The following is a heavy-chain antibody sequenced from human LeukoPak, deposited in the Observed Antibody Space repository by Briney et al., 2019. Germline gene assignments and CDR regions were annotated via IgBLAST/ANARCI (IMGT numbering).Heavy chain of an antibody. D-gene: IGHD4-17*01. J-gene: IGHJ5*02. V-gene: IGHV3-74*01. CDR1: GFTSSNHW. CDR2: LNSDGRTT. Sequence: RGSLRPSCAASGFTSSNHWMHWVRQGPGKGLVWVSRLNSDGRTTTYADSVKGRFTISRDNAKNTLYLQMNSLRVEDTAVYYCARGSDETVTISGWFDPWGQGTLVTVSS. CDR3: ARGSDETVTISGWFDP.